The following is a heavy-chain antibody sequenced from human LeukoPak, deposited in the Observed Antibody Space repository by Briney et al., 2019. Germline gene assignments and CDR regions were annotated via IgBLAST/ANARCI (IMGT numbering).Heavy chain of an antibody. D-gene: IGHD5-24*01. V-gene: IGHV1-69*04. Sequence: GASVKVSCKASGGTFSSYAISWVRQAPGQGVEWMGRIIPILGIANYAQKFQGRVTITADKSTSTAYMELSSLRSEDTAVYYCARGDVEMATIDAFDIWGQGTMVTVSS. J-gene: IGHJ3*02. CDR1: GGTFSSYA. CDR2: IIPILGIA. CDR3: ARGDVEMATIDAFDI.